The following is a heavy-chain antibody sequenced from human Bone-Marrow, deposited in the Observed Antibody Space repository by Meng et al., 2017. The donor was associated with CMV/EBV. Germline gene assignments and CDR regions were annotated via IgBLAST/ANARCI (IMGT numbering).Heavy chain of an antibody. CDR3: ARAGVLRGMDV. CDR1: GFTVSSNY. CDR2: IYSGGST. V-gene: IGHV3-53*01. Sequence: GESLKISCAASGFTVSSNYMSWVRQAPGKGLEWVSVIYSGGSTYYADSVKGRFTISRDNSKNTLYLQMNSLGAEDTAVYYCARAGVLRGMDVWGQGTTVTVSS. D-gene: IGHD2-8*02. J-gene: IGHJ6*02.